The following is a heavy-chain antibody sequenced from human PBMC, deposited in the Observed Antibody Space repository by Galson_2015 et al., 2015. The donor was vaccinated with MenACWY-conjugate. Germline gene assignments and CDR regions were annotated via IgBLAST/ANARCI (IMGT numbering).Heavy chain of an antibody. V-gene: IGHV3-15*01. J-gene: IGHJ4*02. D-gene: IGHD1-26*01. CDR2: IKSRTDGGTV. CDR1: GFTFSDAW. CDR3: NTDHFRAWDLLRKESH. Sequence: SLRLSCAVSGFTFSDAWLTWVRQAPGKGLEWVGRIKSRTDGGTVDYGAPVIGRFTISRDDSKNTVYLQMNSLKNEDTGIYYCNTDHFRAWDLLRKESHWGQGTLVTVSS.